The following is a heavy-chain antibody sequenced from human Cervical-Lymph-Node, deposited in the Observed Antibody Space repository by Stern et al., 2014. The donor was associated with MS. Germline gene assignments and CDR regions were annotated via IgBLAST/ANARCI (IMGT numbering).Heavy chain of an antibody. CDR2: IIPIFGTA. CDR3: ARLGSGYDSSYLDF. V-gene: IGHV1-69*01. J-gene: IGHJ4*02. CDR1: GGTFSTYK. Sequence: HLVESGSEAKKPGSTVKVSCKVSGGTFSTYKISWVRLAPGQGLEWMGAIIPIFGTADYAQKVQNRVTIIADESTSEVHMELISLRSEDTGVYYCARLGSGYDSSYLDFWGQGTLVTVSS. D-gene: IGHD5-12*01.